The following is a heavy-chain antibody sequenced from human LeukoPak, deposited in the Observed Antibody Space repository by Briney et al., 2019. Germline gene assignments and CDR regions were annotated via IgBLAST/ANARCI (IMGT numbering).Heavy chain of an antibody. CDR1: GGSISSYY. V-gene: IGHV4-59*01. Sequence: SETLSLTRTVSGGSISSYYWSWIRQPPGKGLEWIGYIYYSGSTNYNPSLKSRVTISVDTSKNQFSLKLSSVTAADTAVYYCARGDRKLWSQTYYFDYWGQGTPVTVSS. CDR3: ARGDRKLWSQTYYFDY. CDR2: IYYSGST. D-gene: IGHD5-18*01. J-gene: IGHJ4*02.